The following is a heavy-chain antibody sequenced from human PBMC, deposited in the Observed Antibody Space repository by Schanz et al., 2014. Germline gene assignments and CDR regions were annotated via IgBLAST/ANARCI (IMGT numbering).Heavy chain of an antibody. D-gene: IGHD2-2*01. CDR1: GFTFNSYA. CDR3: AKDSCSSTTCYGYGMDV. V-gene: IGHV3-23*04. CDR2: ISGGGGTR. J-gene: IGHJ6*02. Sequence: VQLVESGGGLVKPGGSLRLSCAASGFTFNSYAMTWVRQAPGKGLEWVSGISGGGGTRNYADSVKGRFTVFRDNSKRTLYLEINDPRAEDTAVYYCAKDSCSSTTCYGYGMDVWGQGSTVTVSS.